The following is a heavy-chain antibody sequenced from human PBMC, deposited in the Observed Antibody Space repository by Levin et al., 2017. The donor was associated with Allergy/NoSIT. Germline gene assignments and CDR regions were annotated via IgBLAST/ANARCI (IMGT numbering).Heavy chain of an antibody. V-gene: IGHV3-74*01. Sequence: RGESLKISCAASGFTFSSYWMHWVRQAPGKGLVWVSRINSDGSSTSYADSVKGRFTISRDNAKNTLYLQMNSLRAEDTAVYYCARATIGYCSGGSCHNWFDPWGQGTLVTVSS. D-gene: IGHD2-15*01. CDR2: INSDGSST. CDR3: ARATIGYCSGGSCHNWFDP. CDR1: GFTFSSYW. J-gene: IGHJ5*02.